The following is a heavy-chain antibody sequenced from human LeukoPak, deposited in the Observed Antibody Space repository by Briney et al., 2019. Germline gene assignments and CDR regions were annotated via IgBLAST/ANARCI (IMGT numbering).Heavy chain of an antibody. CDR3: ARSVRSYGFYYYYYYMDV. D-gene: IGHD5-18*01. J-gene: IGHJ6*03. Sequence: SETLSLTCTVSGGSISSYYWSWIRQPPGKGLEWIGYIYYSGSTNYNPSLKSRVTISVDTSKNQFSLKLSSVTAADTAVYYCARSVRSYGFYYYYYYMDVWGKGTTVTISS. V-gene: IGHV4-59*01. CDR1: GGSISSYY. CDR2: IYYSGST.